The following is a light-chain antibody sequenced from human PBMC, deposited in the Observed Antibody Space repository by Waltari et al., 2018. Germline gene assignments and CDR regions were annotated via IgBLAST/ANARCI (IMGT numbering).Light chain of an antibody. CDR3: CSYVGSNIYWV. CDR1: SSDVGGYNY. Sequence: QSALTQPRSVSGSPGQLVTISCTGTSSDVGGYNYVSWYQQHPDKAPKLIIYDINKRPSGVPDRFSGSKSGNTASLTISGLQAEDEADYYCCSYVGSNIYWVFGGGTKLTVL. J-gene: IGLJ3*02. CDR2: DIN. V-gene: IGLV2-11*01.